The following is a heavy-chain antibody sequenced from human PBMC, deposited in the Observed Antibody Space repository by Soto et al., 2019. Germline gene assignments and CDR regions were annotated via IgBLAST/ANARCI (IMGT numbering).Heavy chain of an antibody. CDR1: GFTFNTHA. CDR3: AKGDGSGSYYAY. D-gene: IGHD1-26*01. J-gene: IGHJ4*02. V-gene: IGHV3-23*01. CDR2: ISGSGGST. Sequence: GGSLRLSCTASGFTFNTHAMSWVRQAPGKGLEWVSAISGSGGSTYYADSVKGRFTISRDNSKNTLYLQMNSLRAEDTAVYYCAKGDGSGSYYAYWGQGTLVTVSS.